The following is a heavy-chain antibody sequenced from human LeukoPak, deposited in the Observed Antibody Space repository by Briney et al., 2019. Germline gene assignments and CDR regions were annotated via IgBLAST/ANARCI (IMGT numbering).Heavy chain of an antibody. CDR1: GYTFTGYY. J-gene: IGHJ4*02. CDR3: ASDTCSGGTCYSCY. Sequence: VASVKVSCKASGYTFTGYYMHWVRQAPGQGLEWMGWISPSSGDTNSAQKFQGRVTMTRDTSISTAYMELTRLRSDDTAVYYCASDTCSGGTCYSCYWGQGTLVTVSS. V-gene: IGHV1-2*02. CDR2: ISPSSGDT. D-gene: IGHD2-15*01.